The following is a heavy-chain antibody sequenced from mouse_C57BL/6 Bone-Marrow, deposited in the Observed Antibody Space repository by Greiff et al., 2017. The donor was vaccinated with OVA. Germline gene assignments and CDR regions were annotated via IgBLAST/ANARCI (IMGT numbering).Heavy chain of an antibody. CDR1: GYTFTSYW. D-gene: IGHD1-1*01. V-gene: IGHV1-64*01. CDR2: IHPYSGST. Sequence: QVQLQQPGAELVKPGASVKLSCKASGYTFTSYWMHWVKQRPGQGLEWIGMIHPYSGSTNYNEKFKSKATLTVDKSSSPAYIQLSSLTSEDSAVYYGARRGSYYIKFADWGQGTLVTVSA. J-gene: IGHJ3*01. CDR3: ARRGSYYIKFAD.